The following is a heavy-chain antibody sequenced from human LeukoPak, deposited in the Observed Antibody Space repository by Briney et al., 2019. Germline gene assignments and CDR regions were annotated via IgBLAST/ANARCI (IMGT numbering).Heavy chain of an antibody. J-gene: IGHJ4*02. CDR1: GFTFDDYA. CDR2: ISWNSGSI. Sequence: PGGSLRLSCAASGFTFDDYAMHWVRQAPGKGLEWVSGISWNSGSIGYADSVKGRFTISRDNAKSSLYLQMNSLRAEDTALYYCAKARGIAVAGVFDYWGQGTLVTVSS. V-gene: IGHV3-9*01. D-gene: IGHD6-19*01. CDR3: AKARGIAVAGVFDY.